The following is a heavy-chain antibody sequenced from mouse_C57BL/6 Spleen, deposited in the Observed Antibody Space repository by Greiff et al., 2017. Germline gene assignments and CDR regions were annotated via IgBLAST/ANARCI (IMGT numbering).Heavy chain of an antibody. CDR3: AILYYYAMDD. CDR1: GYTFTTYP. J-gene: IGHJ4*01. D-gene: IGHD1-1*01. V-gene: IGHV1-47*01. Sequence: VQLQQSGAELVKPGASVTMSCKASGYTFTTYPLEWMKRNHGKSLEWIGNFHPYNDDTKYNEKFKVKATLTVEKSSSTVYLELSRLTSDDSAVYYCAILYYYAMDDWGKGTSVTVSS. CDR2: FHPYNDDT.